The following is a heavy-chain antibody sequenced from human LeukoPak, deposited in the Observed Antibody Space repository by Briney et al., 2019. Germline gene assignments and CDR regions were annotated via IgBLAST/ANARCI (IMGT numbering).Heavy chain of an antibody. CDR2: ISYDGSNK. D-gene: IGHD1-26*01. V-gene: IGHV3-30*18. CDR1: GLTFSSYG. CDR3: AKTIGSYPPYYFDY. J-gene: IGHJ4*02. Sequence: PGRSLRLSCAASGLTFSSYGMRWVRQAPGKGLEWVAVISYDGSNKYYADSVKGRFTISRDNSKNTLYLQMNSLRAEDTAVYYCAKTIGSYPPYYFDYWGQGTLVTVSS.